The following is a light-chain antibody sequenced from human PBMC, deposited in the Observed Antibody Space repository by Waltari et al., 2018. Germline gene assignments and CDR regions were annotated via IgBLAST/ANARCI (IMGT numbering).Light chain of an antibody. Sequence: QSVLTQPPSASGTPGQRVTISCSGSRSNLGNNYVSWYQQLPGTAPQLLIYRNNQRPSGVPDRFSGSKSGTSASLAISGLRSEDEADYYCAAWDDSLSGRVFGGGTKVTVL. CDR3: AAWDDSLSGRV. V-gene: IGLV1-47*01. CDR2: RNN. J-gene: IGLJ3*02. CDR1: RSNLGNNY.